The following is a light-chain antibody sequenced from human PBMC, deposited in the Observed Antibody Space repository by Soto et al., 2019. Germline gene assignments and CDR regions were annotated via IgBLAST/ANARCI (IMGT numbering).Light chain of an antibody. V-gene: IGLV1-44*01. CDR1: SSNIGSNT. CDR2: SNN. CDR3: AAWDASLNGPV. J-gene: IGLJ2*01. Sequence: QSVLTQPPSASGTPGQRVTISCSGSSSNIGSNTVNWYQQPPGTAPKLLIYSNNRRPSGVPDRLSGSNSGTSASLAISGLQSEDEADYYCAAWDASLNGPVFGGGTKLTVL.